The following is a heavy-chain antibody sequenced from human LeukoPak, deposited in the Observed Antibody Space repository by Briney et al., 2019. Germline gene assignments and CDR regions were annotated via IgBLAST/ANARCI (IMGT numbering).Heavy chain of an antibody. J-gene: IGHJ4*02. CDR2: ISYDGSNK. V-gene: IGHV3-30*18. CDR3: ANGAGMVRGDHDY. Sequence: GGSLRLSCAASGFTFSGYGMHWVRQAPGKGLEWVAVISYDGSNKYYADSVKGRFTISRDNSKNTLYLQMNSLRAEDTAVYYCANGAGMVRGDHDYWGQGTLVTVSS. D-gene: IGHD3-10*01. CDR1: GFTFSGYG.